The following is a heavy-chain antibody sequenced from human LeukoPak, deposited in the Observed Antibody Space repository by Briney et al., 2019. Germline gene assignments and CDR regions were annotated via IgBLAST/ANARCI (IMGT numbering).Heavy chain of an antibody. J-gene: IGHJ3*02. V-gene: IGHV1-69*04. CDR2: IIPILGIA. CDR3: ASQYSSRLNDAFDI. CDR1: GGTFSSYA. D-gene: IGHD6-13*01. Sequence: ASVKVSCKASGGTFSSYAISWVRQAPGQGLEWMGRIIPILGIANYAQKSQGRVTITADKSTSTAYMELSSLRSEDTAVYYCASQYSSRLNDAFDIWGQGTMVTVSS.